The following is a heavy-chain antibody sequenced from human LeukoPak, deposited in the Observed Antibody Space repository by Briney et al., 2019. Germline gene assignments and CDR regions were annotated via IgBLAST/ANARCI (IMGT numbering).Heavy chain of an antibody. CDR1: GFTFSSYA. V-gene: IGHV3-30-3*01. CDR2: ISYDGSNK. J-gene: IGHJ6*02. Sequence: PGGSLRLSCAASGFTFSSYAVHWVRQAPGKGLEWVAVISYDGSNKYYADSVKGRFTISRDNSKNTLYLQMNSLRAEDTAVYYCARNPLYYYYYGMDVWGQETTVTVSS. CDR3: ARNPLYYYYYGMDV.